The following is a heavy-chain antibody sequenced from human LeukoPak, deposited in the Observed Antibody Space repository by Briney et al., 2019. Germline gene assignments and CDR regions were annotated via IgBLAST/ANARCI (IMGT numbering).Heavy chain of an antibody. CDR3: ASFGDYGGAAAPYYYGVDV. Sequence: GASVKVSCKASGYTFTSYAMNWVRQAPGQGLEWMGWINTNTGNPTYAQGFTGRFVFSLDTSVSTAYLQISSLKAEDTAVYYCASFGDYGGAAAPYYYGVDVWGQGTTVTVSS. CDR1: GYTFTSYA. V-gene: IGHV7-4-1*02. J-gene: IGHJ6*02. CDR2: INTNTGNP. D-gene: IGHD4-23*01.